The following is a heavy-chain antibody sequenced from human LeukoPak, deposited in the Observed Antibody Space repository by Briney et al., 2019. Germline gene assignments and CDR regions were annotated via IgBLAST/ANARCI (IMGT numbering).Heavy chain of an antibody. CDR1: GYSFTSYW. CDR2: IYPGDSDT. J-gene: IGHJ4*02. Sequence: GESLKISCKGSGYSFTSYWIGWVRQMPGKGLEWMGIIYPGDSDTRYSPSFQGQVTISADKSISTAYLQWSSLKASDTAMYYCARASADILTGYYDTFDYWGQGTLVTVSS. CDR3: ARASADILTGYYDTFDY. V-gene: IGHV5-51*01. D-gene: IGHD3-9*01.